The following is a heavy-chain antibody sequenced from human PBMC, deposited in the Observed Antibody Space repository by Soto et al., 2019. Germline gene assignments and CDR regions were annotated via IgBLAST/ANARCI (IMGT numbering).Heavy chain of an antibody. V-gene: IGHV3-30*18. CDR1: GFTFSSYG. CDR3: AKDPGGWYDY. Sequence: GGSLRLSCAASGFTFSSYGMHWARQAPGKGLEWVAVISYDGSNKYYADSVKGRFTISRDNSKNTLYLQMNSLRAEDTAVYYCAKDPGGWYDYWGQGTLVTVSS. D-gene: IGHD6-19*01. CDR2: ISYDGSNK. J-gene: IGHJ4*02.